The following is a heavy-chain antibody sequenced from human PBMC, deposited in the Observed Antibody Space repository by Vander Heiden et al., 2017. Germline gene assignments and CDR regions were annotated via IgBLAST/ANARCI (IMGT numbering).Heavy chain of an antibody. J-gene: IGHJ4*02. CDR2: VYHSGST. CDR3: ARVGDYGNYVCNY. V-gene: IGHV4-38-2*01. D-gene: IGHD4-17*01. CDR1: GYSISSGYY. Sequence: QVQLQESGPGLVKPSETLSLTCGVSGYSISSGYYWAWIRQPPGKGLEWIGSVYHSGSTYYNPSLKSRVTISVDTSKNQFSLKLSSVTAADTAVYYCARVGDYGNYVCNYWGQGTLVTVSS.